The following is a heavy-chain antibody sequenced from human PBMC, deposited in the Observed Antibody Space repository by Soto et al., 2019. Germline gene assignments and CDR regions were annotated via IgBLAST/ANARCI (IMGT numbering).Heavy chain of an antibody. D-gene: IGHD6-6*01. Sequence: SVKVSCKASGGTFSSYAISWVRQAPGQGLEWMGGIIPIFGTANYAQKFQGRVTITADESTSTAYMELSSLRSEDTAVYYCARGGVAARVYYYGMDVWGQGTTVTVSS. V-gene: IGHV1-69*13. CDR2: IIPIFGTA. CDR3: ARGGVAARVYYYGMDV. J-gene: IGHJ6*02. CDR1: GGTFSSYA.